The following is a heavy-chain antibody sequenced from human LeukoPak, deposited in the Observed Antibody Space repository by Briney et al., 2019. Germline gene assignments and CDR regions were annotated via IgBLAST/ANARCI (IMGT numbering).Heavy chain of an antibody. D-gene: IGHD3-10*01. Sequence: PGGSLRLSCAASGFTFSSYWMSWVRQAPGKGLEWVANIKQDGSEKYYVDSVKGRFTISRDNAKNSLYLQMNSLRAEDTAVYYCASNMGFDYYGMDVWGQGTTVTVSS. CDR2: IKQDGSEK. CDR3: ASNMGFDYYGMDV. CDR1: GFTFSSYW. J-gene: IGHJ6*02. V-gene: IGHV3-7*01.